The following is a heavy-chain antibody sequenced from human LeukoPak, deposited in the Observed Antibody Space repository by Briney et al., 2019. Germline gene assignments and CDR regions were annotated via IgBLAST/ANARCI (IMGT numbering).Heavy chain of an antibody. V-gene: IGHV3-23*01. CDR1: GFTFTSYA. CDR3: AKPCRSGLSPFDAFDI. D-gene: IGHD6-19*01. J-gene: IGHJ3*02. Sequence: PGGSLRLSCAASGFTFTSYAMSWVRQAPGKGLEWVSANSGSGDSTYYADSVKGRFTISRDNYRSTLYLQMNDLKAEDTAVYYCAKPCRSGLSPFDAFDIWGQGTMVTVSP. CDR2: NSGSGDST.